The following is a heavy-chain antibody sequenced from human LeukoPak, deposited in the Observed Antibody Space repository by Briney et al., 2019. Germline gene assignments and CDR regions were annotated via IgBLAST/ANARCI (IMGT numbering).Heavy chain of an antibody. Sequence: SETLSLTCAVYGGSFSGYCWSWIRQPPGKGLEWIGEINHSGSTNYNPSLKSRVTISVDTSKNQFSLKLSSVTAADTAVYYCARGRRGEQWLSLTFDYWGQGTLVTVSS. CDR2: INHSGST. D-gene: IGHD6-19*01. CDR3: ARGRRGEQWLSLTFDY. V-gene: IGHV4-34*01. CDR1: GGSFSGYC. J-gene: IGHJ4*02.